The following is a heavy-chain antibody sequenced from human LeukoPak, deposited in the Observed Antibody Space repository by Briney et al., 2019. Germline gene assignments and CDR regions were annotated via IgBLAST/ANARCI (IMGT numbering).Heavy chain of an antibody. J-gene: IGHJ6*04. D-gene: IGHD4-17*01. V-gene: IGHV3-7*03. CDR3: ARESLGSVDPRRYSTTVSQDV. Sequence: GGSLRLSCTASGFIFSTSWMTWVRQAPGKGLEWVANINLDGSEKYYVDSVRGRFTISRDNAKNSLYLQMSSLRVEDTAVYYCARESLGSVDPRRYSTTVSQDVWGKGTTVTISS. CDR1: GFIFSTSW. CDR2: INLDGSEK.